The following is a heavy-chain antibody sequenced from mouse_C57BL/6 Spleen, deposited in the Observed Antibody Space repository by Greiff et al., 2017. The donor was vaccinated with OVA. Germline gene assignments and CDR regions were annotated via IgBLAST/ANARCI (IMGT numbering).Heavy chain of an antibody. J-gene: IGHJ1*03. V-gene: IGHV1-50*01. Sequence: VQLQQPGAELVKPGASVKLSCKASGYTFTSSWMQWVKQRPGQGLEWIGEIDPSDSCTKYNQKFKGKATLTVDTSSSTAYMQLSSLTSEDSAVYYCARKDYYGSSHWYFDVWGTGTTVTVSS. CDR3: ARKDYYGSSHWYFDV. D-gene: IGHD1-1*01. CDR2: IDPSDSCT. CDR1: GYTFTSSW.